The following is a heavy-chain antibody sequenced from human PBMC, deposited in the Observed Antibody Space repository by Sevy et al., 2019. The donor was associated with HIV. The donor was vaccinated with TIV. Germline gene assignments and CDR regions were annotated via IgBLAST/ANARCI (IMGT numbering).Heavy chain of an antibody. Sequence: GGSLRLSCTTSGFLFGDYAMSWVRQAPGKGLEWVGFIRRKAYCGTSQYAASVKNRFIISRDDSKSIAYLQMNSLKTEDTAVYYCARGGSMTILSPWDYWGQGTLVTVSS. CDR2: IRRKAYCGTS. D-gene: IGHD3-3*01. CDR1: GFLFGDYA. CDR3: ARGGSMTILSPWDY. V-gene: IGHV3-49*04. J-gene: IGHJ4*02.